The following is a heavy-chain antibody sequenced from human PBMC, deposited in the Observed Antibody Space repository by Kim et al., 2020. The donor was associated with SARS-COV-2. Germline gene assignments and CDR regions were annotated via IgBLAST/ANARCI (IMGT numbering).Heavy chain of an antibody. J-gene: IGHJ4*02. CDR1: GFTFSSYA. V-gene: IGHV3-30-3*01. D-gene: IGHD5-12*01. Sequence: GGSLRLSCAASGFTFSSYAMHWVRQAPGKGLEWVAVISYDGSNKYYADSVKGRFTISRDNSKNTLYLQMNSLRAEDTAVYYCARDSPDVATSVYWGQGTLVTGSS. CDR3: ARDSPDVATSVY. CDR2: ISYDGSNK.